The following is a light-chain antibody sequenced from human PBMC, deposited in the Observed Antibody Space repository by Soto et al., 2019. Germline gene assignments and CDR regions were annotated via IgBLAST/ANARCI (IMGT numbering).Light chain of an antibody. V-gene: IGLV2-8*01. CDR2: VVS. J-gene: IGLJ1*01. CDR1: SSDVGGYNY. CDR3: SSYAGTTLYV. Sequence: QSALTQPPSASGSPGQSVIISCTGTSSDVGGYNYVSWYQQHPGKAPKVIIYVVSKRPSGVPDRFSGSKSGNTASLTVSGLQAEDEADYYCSSYAGTTLYVFGTGTKVTVL.